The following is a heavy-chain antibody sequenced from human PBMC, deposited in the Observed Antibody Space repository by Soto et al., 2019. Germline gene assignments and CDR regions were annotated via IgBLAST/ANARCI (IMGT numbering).Heavy chain of an antibody. CDR3: ARVPMTTVTTGAFDI. V-gene: IGHV4-59*08. CDR2: IYYSGST. J-gene: IGHJ3*02. D-gene: IGHD4-17*01. CDR1: GGSISSYY. Sequence: SETLSLTCTVSGGSISSYYWSWIRQPPGKGLEWIGYIYYSGSTYYNPSLKSRVTISVDTSKNQFSLKLSSVTAADTAVYYCARVPMTTVTTGAFDIWGQGTMVTVSS.